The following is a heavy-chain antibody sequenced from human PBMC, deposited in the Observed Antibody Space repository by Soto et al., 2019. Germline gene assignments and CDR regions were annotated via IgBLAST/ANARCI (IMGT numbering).Heavy chain of an antibody. CDR1: GFTFNNAW. J-gene: IGHJ4*02. CDR2: IKSNPAGGTV. CDR3: ATSRASCCCIDY. V-gene: IGHV3-15*01. D-gene: IGHD2-2*01. Sequence: PGGSLRLSCATSGFTFNNAWMNWVRQAPGKGLEWVGRIKSNPAGGTVDYTAPVKGRFTISRDDSENTLYLQMDSLRPEDTAVYYCATSRASCCCIDYWGQGA.